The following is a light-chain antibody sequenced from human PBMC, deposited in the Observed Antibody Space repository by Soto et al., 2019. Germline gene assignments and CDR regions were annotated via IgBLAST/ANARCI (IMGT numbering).Light chain of an antibody. CDR3: QAWDSSTNYV. V-gene: IGLV3-1*01. Sequence: SYELTQPPSVSVCPGQTASITCSGDKLGDKHACWYQQKPGQSPVLVIYQNTKRPSGIPERFSGSNSGNTATLTISGTQAMDEADYYCQAWDSSTNYVFGTGTKVTVL. J-gene: IGLJ1*01. CDR1: KLGDKH. CDR2: QNT.